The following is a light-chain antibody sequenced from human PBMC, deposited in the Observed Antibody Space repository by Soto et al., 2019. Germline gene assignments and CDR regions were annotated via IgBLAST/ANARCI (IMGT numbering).Light chain of an antibody. J-gene: IGKJ4*01. CDR1: QGISSY. CDR2: AAS. CDR3: QQYYSYPPLT. Sequence: AIRMTQSPSSFSASTGDRVTITCRASQGISSYLAWYQQKPGKAPKLLIYAASTLQSGVPSRFSGSGSGTDFTLNIGCLQSEDFATYYCQQYYSYPPLTFGGGTKVEIK. V-gene: IGKV1-8*01.